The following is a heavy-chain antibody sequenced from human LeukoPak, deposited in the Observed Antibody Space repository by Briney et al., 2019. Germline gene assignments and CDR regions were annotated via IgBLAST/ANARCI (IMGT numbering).Heavy chain of an antibody. Sequence: RGSLRLSCAASGFTFSSYSMNWVRHAPGKGMEWVSSISSSSSYIYYADSVKGRFTISRDNAKNSLYLQMNSLRAEDTAVYYCARDARPEDYYDSSGCFDYWGQGTLVTVSS. V-gene: IGHV3-21*01. D-gene: IGHD3-22*01. CDR1: GFTFSSYS. CDR3: ARDARPEDYYDSSGCFDY. J-gene: IGHJ4*02. CDR2: ISSSSSYI.